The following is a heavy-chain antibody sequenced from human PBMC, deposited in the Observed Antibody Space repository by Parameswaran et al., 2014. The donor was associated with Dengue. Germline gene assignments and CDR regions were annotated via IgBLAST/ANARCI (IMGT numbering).Heavy chain of an antibody. D-gene: IGHD4-11*01. CDR3: ARDADSRAYSGVYFDY. J-gene: IGHJ4*02. CDR2: ISISGSVI. V-gene: IGHV3-48*03. Sequence: KWIRQPPGKGLEWLSFISISGSVIYYADSVKGRFTISRDNAKNALYLQMNSLRTEDTAVYYCARDADSRAYSGVYFDYWGQGTLVTVSS.